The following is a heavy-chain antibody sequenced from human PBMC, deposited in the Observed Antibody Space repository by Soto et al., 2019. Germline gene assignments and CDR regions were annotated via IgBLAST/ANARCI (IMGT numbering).Heavy chain of an antibody. CDR3: ARVHIRAAGVGVDY. D-gene: IGHD6-13*01. CDR1: GYLFPSFG. CDR2: ISAHAGFT. V-gene: IGHV1-18*01. Sequence: QVQLVQSGPELKMTGASVKVSCTASGYLFPSFGVSWVRQAPGQGLEWVGWISAHAGFTNYAQKFQGRATMSTHSSVATAYLEVRNLRPDDTAVYFCARVHIRAAGVGVDYWGQGTLVTVSS. J-gene: IGHJ4*02.